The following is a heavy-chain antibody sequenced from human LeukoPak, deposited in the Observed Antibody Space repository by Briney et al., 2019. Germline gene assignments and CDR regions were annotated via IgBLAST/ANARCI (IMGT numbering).Heavy chain of an antibody. Sequence: GGSLRLSCAASGFTFNAFGMNWVRHAPGKGLEWVPYIGTTSGAIYYADSVKGRFTISRDSAKNSLYLQMNSLRAEDTAVYYCARFRTWGDKAFDYWGQGTLVTVSS. CDR2: IGTTSGAI. CDR1: GFTFNAFG. V-gene: IGHV3-48*01. D-gene: IGHD2-21*02. J-gene: IGHJ4*02. CDR3: ARFRTWGDKAFDY.